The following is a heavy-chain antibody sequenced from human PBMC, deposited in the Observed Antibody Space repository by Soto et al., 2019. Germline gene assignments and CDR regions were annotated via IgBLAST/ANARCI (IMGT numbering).Heavy chain of an antibody. CDR3: ARASSSRFLEWLPLDY. D-gene: IGHD3-3*01. CDR2: ISGSGGST. Sequence: PGGAPGLSRAALGFTFCSYAMSWGRPAPGEWLEWVSAISGSGGSTYYADSVKGRFTISRDNSKNTLYLQMNSLRAEDTAVYYCARASSSRFLEWLPLDYWGQGTLVTVSS. CDR1: GFTFCSYA. V-gene: IGHV3-23*01. J-gene: IGHJ4*02.